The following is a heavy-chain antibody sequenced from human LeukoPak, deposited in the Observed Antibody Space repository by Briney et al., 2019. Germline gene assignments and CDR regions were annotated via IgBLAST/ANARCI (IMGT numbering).Heavy chain of an antibody. Sequence: GSLRLSCAASGFTFSNSYMSWIRQSPGKGLEWIGYIYYSGSTKYNPSLKSRVSVSVDTSKNQFSLKLSSVTAADTAVYYCARTLSSGYPDYFYYMDVWGKGTTVTISS. J-gene: IGHJ6*03. V-gene: IGHV4-59*01. CDR1: GFTFSNSY. D-gene: IGHD3-22*01. CDR3: ARTLSSGYPDYFYYMDV. CDR2: IYYSGST.